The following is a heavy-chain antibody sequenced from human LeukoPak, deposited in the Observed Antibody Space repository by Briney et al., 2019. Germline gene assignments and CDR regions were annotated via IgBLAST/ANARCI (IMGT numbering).Heavy chain of an antibody. CDR2: IKQDGSEK. CDR3: ARHLIEGATNRYFDY. Sequence: PGGSLRLSCAASGFAFSTYWMTWVRQGPGKGLEWVANIKQDGSEKHYVDSVRGRFIISRDNAKNSLYLQLNGLRAEDTAVYYCARHLIEGATNRYFDYWGQGTLVTVS. D-gene: IGHD1-26*01. CDR1: GFAFSTYW. J-gene: IGHJ4*02. V-gene: IGHV3-7*01.